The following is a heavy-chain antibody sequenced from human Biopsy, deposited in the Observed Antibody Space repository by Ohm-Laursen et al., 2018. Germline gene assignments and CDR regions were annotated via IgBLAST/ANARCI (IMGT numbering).Heavy chain of an antibody. CDR1: GGSFTGHY. D-gene: IGHD3-10*01. V-gene: IGHV4-59*08. Sequence: SETLSLTCTVSGGSFTGHYWSWIRQAPGKGLEWIGNIYYRGNTNYSPSLKSRATISLDSSKNQFSLNLNSVTATDTAVYYCARRLPLRGFAFDVWGQGTVVTVS. J-gene: IGHJ3*01. CDR2: IYYRGNT. CDR3: ARRLPLRGFAFDV.